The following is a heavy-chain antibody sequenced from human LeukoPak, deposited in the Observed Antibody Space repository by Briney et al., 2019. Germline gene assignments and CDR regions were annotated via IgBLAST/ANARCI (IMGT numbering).Heavy chain of an antibody. CDR3: ARDDLGSGYLM. CDR2: INPNSGGT. CDR1: GYTFTGYY. D-gene: IGHD3-22*01. V-gene: IGHV1-2*06. J-gene: IGHJ4*02. Sequence: ASVKVSCKASGYTFTGYYMHWVRQAPGQGLEWMGRINPNSGGTNYAQKFQGRVTMTRDTSISTAYMELSRVRSDDTAVYYCARDDLGSGYLMWGQGTLVTVSS.